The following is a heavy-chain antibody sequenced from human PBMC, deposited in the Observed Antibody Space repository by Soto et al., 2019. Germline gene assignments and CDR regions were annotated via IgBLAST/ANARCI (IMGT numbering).Heavy chain of an antibody. D-gene: IGHD6-19*01. V-gene: IGHV4-39*01. Sequence: QLQLQESGPGLVKPSETLSLTCTVSGGSISSSDYYWGWIRQSPGKGLEWIGSIYHSGSTYYNPSLKSRVTISVATSMSQFSLTLSSVTAEDTAVYYCVRHGEALQVAGRTNWFDPWGQGTLVTVSS. CDR1: GGSISSSDYY. CDR3: VRHGEALQVAGRTNWFDP. CDR2: IYHSGST. J-gene: IGHJ5*02.